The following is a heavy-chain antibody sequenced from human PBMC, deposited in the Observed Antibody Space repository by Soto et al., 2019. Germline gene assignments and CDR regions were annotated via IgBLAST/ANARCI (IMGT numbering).Heavy chain of an antibody. CDR1: GGSISRYY. CDR2: IYYDGDT. CDR3: ARDKAGNNVIEH. V-gene: IGHV4-59*01. J-gene: IGHJ4*02. D-gene: IGHD1-20*01. Sequence: QVQLQESGPGLVKPSETLSLTCTVSGGSISRYYWTWIRQTPGKGLEWIGYIYYDGDTNYNPSLKSRVTMSVDTSKNQFSLKLRSVTAADTATYFCARDKAGNNVIEHWGQGTLVTVSS.